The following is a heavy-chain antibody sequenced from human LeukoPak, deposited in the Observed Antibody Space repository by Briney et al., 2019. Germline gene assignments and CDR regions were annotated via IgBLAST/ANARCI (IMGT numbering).Heavy chain of an antibody. D-gene: IGHD7-27*01. CDR1: GFTFSSYG. J-gene: IGHJ4*02. CDR2: ISHDGSFE. Sequence: GGSLRLSCAASGFTFSSYGMHWVRQAPGKGLEWVGTISHDGSFEFYADSVKGRFTVSRDDSKNTLYLQMNSLRAEDTAVYYCAKDGGLWVSAHWGDSWGRGTLVTVSS. CDR3: AKDGGLWVSAHWGDS. V-gene: IGHV3-30*18.